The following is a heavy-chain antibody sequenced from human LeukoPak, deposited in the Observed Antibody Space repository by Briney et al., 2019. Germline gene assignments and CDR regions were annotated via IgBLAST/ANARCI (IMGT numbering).Heavy chain of an antibody. CDR1: GFTFSGHG. D-gene: IGHD3-22*01. V-gene: IGHV3-53*01. CDR3: ARWVYDSRGGWFDP. CDR2: IYSGGST. Sequence: GGSLRLSCAASGFTFSGHGMNWVRQAPGKGLEWVSVIYSGGSTYYADSVKGRFTISRDNSKNTLYLQMNSLRAEDTAVYYCARWVYDSRGGWFDPWGQGTLVTVSS. J-gene: IGHJ5*02.